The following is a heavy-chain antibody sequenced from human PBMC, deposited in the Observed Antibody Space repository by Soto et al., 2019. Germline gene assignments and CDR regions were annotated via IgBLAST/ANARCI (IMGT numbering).Heavy chain of an antibody. D-gene: IGHD6-13*01. CDR3: ANSSKGGSSWYFPLDY. Sequence: EVQLLESGGGLVQPGGSLRLSCAASGVTFTSYAMTWVRHAPGKGLEWVSSISSGSGGSTYYADSVKGRFTISRDNSSNTLYLQMNSLRAEDTAVYYCANSSKGGSSWYFPLDYWGQGTLVTVSS. CDR2: ISSGSGGST. J-gene: IGHJ4*02. CDR1: GVTFTSYA. V-gene: IGHV3-23*01.